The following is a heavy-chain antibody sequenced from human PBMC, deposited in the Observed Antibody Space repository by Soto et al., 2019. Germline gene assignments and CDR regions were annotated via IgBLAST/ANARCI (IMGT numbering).Heavy chain of an antibody. Sequence: PGGSLRLSCAASGFTFANYAMSWVRQAPGKGLEWVSSIGSSGDSTYYPDSVKGRFTISRDNSKNTLFLQVSSLTAEDTAMYYCAKAMWSGFYTIDYWGQGTLVTVSS. CDR2: IGSSGDST. J-gene: IGHJ4*02. V-gene: IGHV3-23*01. CDR1: GFTFANYA. CDR3: AKAMWSGFYTIDY. D-gene: IGHD3-3*01.